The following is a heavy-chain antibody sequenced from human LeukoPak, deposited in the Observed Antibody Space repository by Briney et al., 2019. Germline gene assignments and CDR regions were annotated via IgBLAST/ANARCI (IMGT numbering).Heavy chain of an antibody. Sequence: SETLSLTCTVSGGSISSSSYYWGWIRQPPGKGLDWIGSIYYSGDTYYNPSPKSRRVTISVDTSKNQFSLRLSSVTAADTAVYYCARHQWHYYYYMGVWGKGSTVTVSS. CDR2: IYYSGDT. CDR1: GGSISSSSYY. V-gene: IGHV4-39*01. J-gene: IGHJ6*03. D-gene: IGHD6-19*01. CDR3: ARHQWHYYYYMGV.